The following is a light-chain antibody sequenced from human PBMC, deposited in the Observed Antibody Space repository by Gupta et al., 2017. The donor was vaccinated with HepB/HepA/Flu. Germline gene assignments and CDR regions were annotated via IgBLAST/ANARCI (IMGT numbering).Light chain of an antibody. Sequence: QSALTQPASVSGSPRTSTTISCTGTTSDIGTSNLVSWYQQHPGKAPRLMIYEVSKRPSGISNRFSGSKSGNTASLTISGLQAEDEADYYCCSHAGSIIYVVFGGGTKLTVL. CDR2: EVS. V-gene: IGLV2-23*02. J-gene: IGLJ2*01. CDR1: TSDIGTSNL. CDR3: CSHAGSIIYVV.